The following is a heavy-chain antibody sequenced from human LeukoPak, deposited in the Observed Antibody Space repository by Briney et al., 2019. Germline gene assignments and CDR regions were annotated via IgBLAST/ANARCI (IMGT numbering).Heavy chain of an antibody. D-gene: IGHD5-24*01. CDR2: ISGSGGST. Sequence: GGSLRLSCAASGFTFSSYAMGWVRQAPGKGLEWVSSISGSGGSTYYADSVKGRFTISRDNSKNTLYLQMNSLRAEDTAVYYCAKPWGWLQLYYYYGMDVWGQGTTVTVSS. J-gene: IGHJ6*02. CDR3: AKPWGWLQLYYYYGMDV. CDR1: GFTFSSYA. V-gene: IGHV3-23*01.